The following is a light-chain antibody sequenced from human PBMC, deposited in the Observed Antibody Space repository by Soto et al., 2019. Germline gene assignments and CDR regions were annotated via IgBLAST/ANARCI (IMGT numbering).Light chain of an antibody. V-gene: IGKV3-15*01. CDR3: QQYNNWPPYT. CDR2: GAS. CDR1: QSVSSG. Sequence: EIVMTQSPATLSVSPGERATLSFSTSQSVSSGLSWYQQKPDQAPRLLIYGASTRAPGIPARFSGSRSGTEFTLTISSLQSEDYAVYYCQQYNNWPPYTFGQGTKVDIK. J-gene: IGKJ2*01.